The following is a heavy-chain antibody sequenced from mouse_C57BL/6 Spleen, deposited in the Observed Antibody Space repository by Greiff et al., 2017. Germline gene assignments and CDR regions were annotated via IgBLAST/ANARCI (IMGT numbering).Heavy chain of an antibody. CDR3: ARAPDYYYFDY. V-gene: IGHV5-16*01. CDR2: INYDGSST. CDR1: GFTFSDYY. Sequence: EVQLVESEGGLVQPGSSMKLSCTASGFTFSDYYMAWVRQVPEKGLEWVANINYDGSSTYYLDSLKSRFIISRDNAKNILYLQMSSLKSEDTATYYCARAPDYYYFDYWGQGTTLTVSS. D-gene: IGHD2-4*01. J-gene: IGHJ2*01.